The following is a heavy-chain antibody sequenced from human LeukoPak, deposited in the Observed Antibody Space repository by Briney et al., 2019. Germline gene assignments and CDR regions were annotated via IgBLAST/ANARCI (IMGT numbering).Heavy chain of an antibody. CDR2: ISWNSGTI. V-gene: IGHV3-9*01. J-gene: IGHJ4*02. CDR3: AKDDYGDPLLLGSC. CDR1: GFIFSSYW. Sequence: GGSLRLSCAASGFIFSSYWMHWVRQAPGKGLEWVSGISWNSGTIGYADSVKGRFTISRDNAKNSLYLQMNSLRAEDTALYYCAKDDYGDPLLLGSCWGQGTLVTVSS. D-gene: IGHD4-17*01.